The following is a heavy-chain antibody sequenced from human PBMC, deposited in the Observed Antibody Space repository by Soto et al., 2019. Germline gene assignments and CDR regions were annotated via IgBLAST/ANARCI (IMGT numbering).Heavy chain of an antibody. Sequence: ASVKVSCKASGYTFTSYDINWVRQATGQGLEWMGWMNPNSGNTGYAQKFQGRVTMTRNTSISTAYMELSSLRSEDTAVYYCARGGITIFGVVIYYYYGMDVWGQGTTVTVYS. V-gene: IGHV1-8*01. J-gene: IGHJ6*02. CDR1: GYTFTSYD. D-gene: IGHD3-3*01. CDR2: MNPNSGNT. CDR3: ARGGITIFGVVIYYYYGMDV.